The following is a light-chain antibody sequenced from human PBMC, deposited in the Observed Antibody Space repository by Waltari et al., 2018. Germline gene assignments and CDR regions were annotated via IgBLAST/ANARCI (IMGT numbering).Light chain of an antibody. V-gene: IGKV3-11*01. J-gene: IGKJ4*01. CDR2: DTS. Sequence: EVVLTQSPVTLSLSAGERASLSCRASESVDKYLAWYQQRPGQPPRLLIYDTSNRAAGVPGRLSGSGYGTDFTLTITSLEAEDFAVYFCQQGSILPLTFGGGTRVEIK. CDR1: ESVDKY. CDR3: QQGSILPLT.